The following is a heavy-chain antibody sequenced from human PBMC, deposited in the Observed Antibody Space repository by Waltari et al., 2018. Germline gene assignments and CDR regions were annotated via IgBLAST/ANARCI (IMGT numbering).Heavy chain of an antibody. V-gene: IGHV3-43*01. CDR1: GFTFDDYT. CDR2: ISWDGGST. CDR3: AKDSGTTRWYYYYYGMDV. D-gene: IGHD1-7*01. J-gene: IGHJ6*02. Sequence: EVQLVESGGVVVQPGGSLRLSCAASGFTFDDYTMHWVRQAPGKGLEWVSLISWDGGSTYYADSVKGRFTISRDNSKNSLYLQMNSLRTEDTALYYCAKDSGTTRWYYYYYGMDVWGQGTTFTVSS.